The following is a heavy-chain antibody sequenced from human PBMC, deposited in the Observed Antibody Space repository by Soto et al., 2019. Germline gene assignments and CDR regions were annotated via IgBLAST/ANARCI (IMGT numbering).Heavy chain of an antibody. V-gene: IGHV1-69*13. CDR3: ASSHKRHVETAPVYYYDCWMDV. CDR1: GGTFSSYA. J-gene: IGHJ6*02. Sequence: ASVKVSCKASGGTFSSYAISWVRQAPGQGLEWMGGIIPIFGTANYAQKFQGRVTITADESTSTAYMELSSLRSEDTAVYYWASSHKRHVETAPVYYYDCWMDVWG. CDR2: IIPIFGTA. D-gene: IGHD5-18*01.